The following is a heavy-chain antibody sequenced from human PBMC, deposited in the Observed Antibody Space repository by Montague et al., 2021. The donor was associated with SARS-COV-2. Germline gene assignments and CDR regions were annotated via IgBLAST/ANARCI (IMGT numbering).Heavy chain of an antibody. V-gene: IGHV2-70*11. CDR3: ARLTYYYGSGSYYLPNYFDY. J-gene: IGHJ4*02. Sequence: PALVKPTQTLTLTCTFSGFSLSTSGMCVSRIRQPPGKALEWLARIDWDDEYYCTSLQTSLTISKDTSKNQVVLTMTNMDPVDTATYYCARLTYYYGSGSYYLPNYFDYWGQGTLVTVSS. CDR2: IDWDDE. D-gene: IGHD3-10*01. CDR1: GFSLSTSGMC.